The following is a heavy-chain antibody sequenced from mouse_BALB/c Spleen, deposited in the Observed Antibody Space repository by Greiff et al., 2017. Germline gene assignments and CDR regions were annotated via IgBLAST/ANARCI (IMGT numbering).Heavy chain of an antibody. V-gene: IGHV1S81*02. J-gene: IGHJ4*01. CDR3: ARSAGNYYAMDY. D-gene: IGHD2-1*01. CDR1: GYTFTSYW. Sequence: VQLQQPGAELVKPGASVKLSCKASGYTFTSYWMHWVKQRPGQGLEWIGEINPSNGRTNYNEKFKSKATLTVDKSSSTAYMQLSSLTSEDSAVYYCARSAGNYYAMDYWGQGTSVTVSS. CDR2: INPSNGRT.